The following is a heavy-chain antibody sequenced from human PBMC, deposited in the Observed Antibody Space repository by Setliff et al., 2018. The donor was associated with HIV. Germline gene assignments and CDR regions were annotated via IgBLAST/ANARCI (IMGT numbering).Heavy chain of an antibody. D-gene: IGHD3-22*01. V-gene: IGHV1-18*01. CDR3: ARVIVRVTMIVVVLNYMDV. CDR1: GYTFTSYG. J-gene: IGHJ6*03. CDR2: ISAYNGNT. Sequence: GASVKVSCKASGYTFTSYGISWVRQAPGQGLEWMGWISAYNGNTNYAQKLQGRVTMTTDTSTSTAYMELRSLRSDDTAVYYCARVIVRVTMIVVVLNYMDVWGKGTTVTVS.